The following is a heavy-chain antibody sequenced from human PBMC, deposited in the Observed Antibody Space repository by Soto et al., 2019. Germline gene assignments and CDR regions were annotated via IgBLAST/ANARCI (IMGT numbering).Heavy chain of an antibody. CDR3: AKDGRPAYIMVREGMVDYYYYMDV. CDR1: GFTFSSYA. D-gene: IGHD3-10*01. CDR2: ISGSGGST. V-gene: IGHV3-23*01. Sequence: GGSLRLSCAASGFTFSSYAMSWVRQAPGKGLEWVSAISGSGGSTYYADSVKGRFTISRDNSKNTLYLQMNSLRAEDTAVYYCAKDGRPAYIMVREGMVDYYYYMDVWGKGTTVTVSS. J-gene: IGHJ6*03.